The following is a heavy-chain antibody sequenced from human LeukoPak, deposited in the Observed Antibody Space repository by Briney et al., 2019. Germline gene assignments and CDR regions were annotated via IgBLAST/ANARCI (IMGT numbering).Heavy chain of an antibody. Sequence: GGSLRLSCAASGFTFSSYEMNWVRQAPGKGLEWVSYISSSGSTIYYADSVKGRFTISRDNSKDTLFLHMGSLRVDDTALYYCVRQTLGASGLDHWGQGVLVTVSS. CDR1: GFTFSSYE. CDR3: VRQTLGASGLDH. CDR2: ISSSGSTI. V-gene: IGHV3-48*03. J-gene: IGHJ4*02. D-gene: IGHD1-26*01.